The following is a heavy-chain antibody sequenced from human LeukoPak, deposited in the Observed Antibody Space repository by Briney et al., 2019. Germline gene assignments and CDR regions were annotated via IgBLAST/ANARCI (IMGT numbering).Heavy chain of an antibody. CDR3: ASDLSTWFD. Sequence: GGSLRLSWVASGFIVSNNYMSWVRQAPGMGLEWVSTIYRGGSSFYADSVKGRFTISRDNSKNTLYLQMDSLRAEDTAVYYCASDLSTWFDWGQGTQVTVAS. CDR2: IYRGGSS. J-gene: IGHJ4*02. D-gene: IGHD6-13*01. CDR1: GFIVSNNY. V-gene: IGHV3-66*01.